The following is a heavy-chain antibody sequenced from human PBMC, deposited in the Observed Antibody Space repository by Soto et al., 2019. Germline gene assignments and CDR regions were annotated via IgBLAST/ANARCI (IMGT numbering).Heavy chain of an antibody. CDR2: INHSGST. CDR3: ARREFTMIVVVTGP. CDR1: GGSFSGYY. V-gene: IGHV4-34*01. J-gene: IGHJ5*02. D-gene: IGHD3-22*01. Sequence: LETLSLTCAVYGGSFSGYYWSWIRQPPGKGLEWIGEINHSGSTNYNPSLKSRVTISVDTSKNQFSLKLSSVTAADTAVYYCARREFTMIVVVTGPWGQGTLVTVSS.